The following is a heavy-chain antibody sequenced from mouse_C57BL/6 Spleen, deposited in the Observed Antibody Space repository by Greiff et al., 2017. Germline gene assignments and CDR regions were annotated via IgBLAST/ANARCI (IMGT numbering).Heavy chain of an antibody. CDR3: ARSPPYYYGSSYDY. CDR1: GYTFTSYW. V-gene: IGHV1-64*01. Sequence: VQLQQSGAELVKPGASVKLSCKASGYTFTSYWMHWVKQRPGQGLEWIGMIHPNSGSTNYNEKFKSKATLTVDKSSSTAYMQLSSLTSEDSAVYYCARSPPYYYGSSYDYWGQGTTLTVSS. J-gene: IGHJ2*01. CDR2: IHPNSGST. D-gene: IGHD1-1*01.